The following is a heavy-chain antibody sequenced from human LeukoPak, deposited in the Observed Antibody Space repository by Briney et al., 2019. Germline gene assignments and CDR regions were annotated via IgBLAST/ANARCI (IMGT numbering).Heavy chain of an antibody. Sequence: SETLSLTCTVSGGSISSYYWSWIRRPPGKGLEWIGYIYYSGSTNYNPSLKSRVTISVDTSKNQFSLKLSSVTAADTAVYYCARDTDIAAAGTGGAFDIWGQGTMVTVSS. CDR2: IYYSGST. D-gene: IGHD6-13*01. CDR1: GGSISSYY. J-gene: IGHJ3*02. V-gene: IGHV4-59*12. CDR3: ARDTDIAAAGTGGAFDI.